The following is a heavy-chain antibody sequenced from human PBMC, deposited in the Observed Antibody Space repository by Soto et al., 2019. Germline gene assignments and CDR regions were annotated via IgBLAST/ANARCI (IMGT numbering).Heavy chain of an antibody. CDR2: IYPGDSDT. D-gene: IGHD2-2*01. Sequence: GESLKISCKGSGYSFTSYWIGWVRQMPGKGLEWMGIIYPGDSDTRYSLSFQGQVTISADKSISTAYLQWSSLKASDTAMYYCARQGVVVPAAISYYYYYGMDVWGQGTTVTVSS. V-gene: IGHV5-51*01. J-gene: IGHJ6*02. CDR1: GYSFTSYW. CDR3: ARQGVVVPAAISYYYYYGMDV.